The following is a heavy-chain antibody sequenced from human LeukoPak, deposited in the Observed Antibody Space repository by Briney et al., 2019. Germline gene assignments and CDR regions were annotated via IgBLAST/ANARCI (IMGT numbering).Heavy chain of an antibody. J-gene: IGHJ4*02. CDR1: GFTFSTNY. V-gene: IGHV3-53*01. Sequence: GGSLRLSCAASGFTFSTNYMSWVRQAPGKGLEWVSVMYTGGSTYYADSVKGRFTISRDNSKNTLYLQMNSLRAEDTALYYCARAPFYYDSSGYPYFDGWGQGTLVTVSS. CDR3: ARAPFYYDSSGYPYFDG. D-gene: IGHD3-22*01. CDR2: MYTGGST.